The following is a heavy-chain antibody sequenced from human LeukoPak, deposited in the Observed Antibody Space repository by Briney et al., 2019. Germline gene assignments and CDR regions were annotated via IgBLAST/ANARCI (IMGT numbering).Heavy chain of an antibody. CDR1: GFTSSDYY. Sequence: GGSLRLSCAASGFTSSDYYMSWIRHAPPKGLWRVSYISSSGSTIYYADSVKGRVTISSHNAKNSLYLQMNSLRAEDTAVYYCARDRSRKYTDGVTFHYWGQGTLVTVSS. D-gene: IGHD5-18*01. J-gene: IGHJ4*02. CDR3: ARDRSRKYTDGVTFHY. CDR2: ISSSGSTI. V-gene: IGHV3-11*01.